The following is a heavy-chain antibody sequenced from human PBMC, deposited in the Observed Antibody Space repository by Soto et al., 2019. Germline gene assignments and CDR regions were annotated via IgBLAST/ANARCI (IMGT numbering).Heavy chain of an antibody. Sequence: QVQLVQSGAEVKKPGSSVKVSCKASGGTFSRYSITWVRQAPGHGLEWIGRIIPIFGIPTYAQKFQGRVTTTADESTSTAYMELSSLRSDDTAVYYCAREDRDRETGLVPAAIDGMDGWGQGTTVTVSS. D-gene: IGHD2-2*01. CDR2: IIPIFGIP. V-gene: IGHV1-69*08. CDR3: AREDRDRETGLVPAAIDGMDG. J-gene: IGHJ6*02. CDR1: GGTFSRYS.